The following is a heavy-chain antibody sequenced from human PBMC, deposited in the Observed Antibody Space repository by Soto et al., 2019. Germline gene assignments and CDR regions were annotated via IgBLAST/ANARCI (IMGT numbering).Heavy chain of an antibody. CDR2: ISHSGIT. CDR3: ARVRYDRSGFDH. Sequence: QVQLQESGPGLVRPSGALSVTCAVSGDSISRSHWWSWVRQSPGKGLEWIGKISHSGITNYNPSLKSRVTISGDKSKNQLSLKLTSVTAADTAVYYCARVRYDRSGFDHCGQGTLVSVSS. V-gene: IGHV4-4*02. CDR1: GDSISRSHW. J-gene: IGHJ4*02. D-gene: IGHD3-22*01.